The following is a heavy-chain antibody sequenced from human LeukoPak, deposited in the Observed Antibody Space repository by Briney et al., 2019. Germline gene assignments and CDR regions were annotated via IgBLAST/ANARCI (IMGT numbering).Heavy chain of an antibody. CDR2: ISYDGSNK. CDR1: GFTFSSYG. J-gene: IGHJ5*02. V-gene: IGHV3-30*18. CDR3: AKEALGYCSGGSCYSGYNWFGP. Sequence: PGGSLRLSCAASGFTFSSYGMHWVRQAPGKGLEWVAVISYDGSNKYYADSVKGRFTISRDNSKNTLYLQMNSLRAEDTAVYYCAKEALGYCSGGSCYSGYNWFGPWGQGTLVTVSS. D-gene: IGHD2-15*01.